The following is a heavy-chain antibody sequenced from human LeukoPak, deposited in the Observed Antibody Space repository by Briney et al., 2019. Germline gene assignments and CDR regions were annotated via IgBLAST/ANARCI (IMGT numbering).Heavy chain of an antibody. J-gene: IGHJ4*02. CDR2: IYYSGST. V-gene: IGHV4-39*07. CDR1: GGSISSSSYY. D-gene: IGHD3-22*01. Sequence: PSETLSLTCTVSGGSISSSSYYWGWIRQPPGKGREWIGSIYYSGSTYYNPSLKSRVTISVDTSKNQFSVKLSSVTAADTAVYYCARVMEGYYDSSGYVDYWGQGTLVTVSS. CDR3: ARVMEGYYDSSGYVDY.